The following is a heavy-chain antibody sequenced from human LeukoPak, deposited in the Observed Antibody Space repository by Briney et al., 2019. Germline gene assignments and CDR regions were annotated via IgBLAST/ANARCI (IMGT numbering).Heavy chain of an antibody. CDR3: ARVSSGWHGYLDH. V-gene: IGHV1-3*01. CDR2: INAGNGNA. Sequence: EASVKVSCKASGYTFTSYAMHWVRQAPGQRLEWMGWINAGNGNATCTQKFQDRVTFTRDTSASTAYMDLSSLRSEDTAVYYCARVSSGWHGYLDHWGQGTPVTVSS. D-gene: IGHD6-25*01. CDR1: GYTFTSYA. J-gene: IGHJ4*02.